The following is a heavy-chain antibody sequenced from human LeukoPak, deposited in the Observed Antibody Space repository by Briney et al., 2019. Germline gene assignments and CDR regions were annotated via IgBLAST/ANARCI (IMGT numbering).Heavy chain of an antibody. CDR2: IGPAGDP. V-gene: IGHV3-13*05. CDR1: GFTFSSYD. D-gene: IGHD2-15*01. J-gene: IGHJ3*02. CDR3: ARGWGYCSGGSCYPQAGAFDI. Sequence: PGGSLRLSCAASGFTFSSYDMHWVRQATGKGLEWVSAIGPAGDPYYPGSVKGRFTISRENAKNSLYLQMNSLRAGDTAVYYCARGWGYCSGGSCYPQAGAFDIWGQGTMVTVSS.